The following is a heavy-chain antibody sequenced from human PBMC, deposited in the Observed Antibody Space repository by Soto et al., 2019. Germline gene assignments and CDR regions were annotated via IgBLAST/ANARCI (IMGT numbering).Heavy chain of an antibody. Sequence: QVQLVQSGAEVRKPGASVKVSCKASGYTFTTYGISWVRQAPGQGLEWMAWISTSNGDTHYAQKVQDRVSMTTDRFTSTAYTELRSLRSDDTAIYYCARDSAAHGPVFDYWGQGTLVTVST. CDR2: ISTSNGDT. CDR1: GYTFTTYG. D-gene: IGHD6-13*01. CDR3: ARDSAAHGPVFDY. V-gene: IGHV1-18*04. J-gene: IGHJ4*02.